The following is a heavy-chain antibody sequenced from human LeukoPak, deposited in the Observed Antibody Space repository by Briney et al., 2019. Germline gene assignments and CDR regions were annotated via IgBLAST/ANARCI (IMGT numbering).Heavy chain of an antibody. V-gene: IGHV3-64D*09. Sequence: PGGSLRLSCAASGFTLSSFDVSWVRQAPGKGLQYVSAISRDGRSTYYADSVKGRFTISRDNSKNTLYLQMTSLRAEDTAVYYCVKSKDNDSSGYYYDAFHIWGQGTMVTVSS. J-gene: IGHJ3*02. CDR3: VKSKDNDSSGYYYDAFHI. CDR1: GFTLSSFD. CDR2: ISRDGRST. D-gene: IGHD3-22*01.